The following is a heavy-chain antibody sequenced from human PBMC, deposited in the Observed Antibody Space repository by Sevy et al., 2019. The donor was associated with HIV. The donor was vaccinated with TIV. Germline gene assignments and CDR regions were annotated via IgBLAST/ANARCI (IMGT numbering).Heavy chain of an antibody. Sequence: GGSLRLSCAASGFTFSSYAMHWVRQAPGKGLEWVAVISDDGSNKYYADSVKGRFTISRDNSKNTLYLQMNSLRAEDTAVYYCARDPRGYSYGYYFDYWGQGTLVTVSS. CDR3: ARDPRGYSYGYYFDY. CDR1: GFTFSSYA. CDR2: ISDDGSNK. J-gene: IGHJ4*02. D-gene: IGHD5-18*01. V-gene: IGHV3-30-3*01.